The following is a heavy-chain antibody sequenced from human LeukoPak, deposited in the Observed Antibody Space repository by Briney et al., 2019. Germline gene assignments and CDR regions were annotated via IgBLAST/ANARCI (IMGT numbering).Heavy chain of an antibody. CDR3: ARSLDPGCPYYFAY. V-gene: IGHV1-69*04. D-gene: IGHD1-1*01. CDR2: IIPILGIA. Sequence: SVKVSCKASGGTFSSYAISWVRQAPGQGLEWMGRIIPILGIANYAQKFQGRVTITADKSTSTAYMELSSLRSEDTAVYYCARSLDPGCPYYFAYWGQGTLVTVSS. CDR1: GGTFSSYA. J-gene: IGHJ4*02.